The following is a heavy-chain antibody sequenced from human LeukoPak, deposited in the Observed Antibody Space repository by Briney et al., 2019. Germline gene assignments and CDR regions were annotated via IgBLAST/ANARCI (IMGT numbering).Heavy chain of an antibody. CDR1: GFTFSTYS. CDR3: ARRGNSYSSVPYGMDV. J-gene: IGHJ6*02. V-gene: IGHV3-48*02. CDR2: ISSTSSTI. Sequence: GGSLRLSCAASGFTFSTYSMNWVRQAPGKGLEWVSYISSTSSTIYYADSVKGRFTISRDNAKNSLYLQMNSLRDEDTAVYYCARRGNSYSSVPYGMDVWGQGTTVTVSS. D-gene: IGHD3-22*01.